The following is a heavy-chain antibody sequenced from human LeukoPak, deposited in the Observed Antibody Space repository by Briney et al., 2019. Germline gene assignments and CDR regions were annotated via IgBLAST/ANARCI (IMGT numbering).Heavy chain of an antibody. D-gene: IGHD1-26*01. V-gene: IGHV4-4*02. CDR1: GGSISTNNW. Sequence: SETLSLTCAVSGGSISTNNWWTWVRQPPGKGLEWIGEIHHSGSTDYNPSLKSRVTISPDKSKNQFSLTLTSVTAADSAVYFCARAPLSGTYYTDAFDIWGQGTMVTVSS. CDR3: ARAPLSGTYYTDAFDI. J-gene: IGHJ3*02. CDR2: IHHSGST.